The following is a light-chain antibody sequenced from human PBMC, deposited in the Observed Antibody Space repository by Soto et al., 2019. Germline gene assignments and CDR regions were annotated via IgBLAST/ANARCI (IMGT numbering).Light chain of an antibody. CDR1: QDISTY. CDR3: QKYDNAPLT. CDR2: AAY. V-gene: IGKV1-27*01. Sequence: DIQMTQAPSSLSASVGDRVTITCRARQDISTYLAWYQQKPGKVPKLLISAAYTLQSGVPPRFSGSGSGTDFTLTISSLQAEDVATYYCQKYDNAPLTFGRGTQVEIK. J-gene: IGKJ4*01.